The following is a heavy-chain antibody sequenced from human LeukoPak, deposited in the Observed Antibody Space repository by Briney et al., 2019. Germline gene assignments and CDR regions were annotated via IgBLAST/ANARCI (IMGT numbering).Heavy chain of an antibody. J-gene: IGHJ4*02. Sequence: PGGSLRLSCAASGFTFSSYGMHWVRQAPGKGLEWVAVISYDGSNKYYADSVKGRFTISRDNSKNTLYLQMNSLRAEDTAVYYCAKHSGSYSSLSYFDYWGQGTLVTVSS. D-gene: IGHD1-26*01. V-gene: IGHV3-30*18. CDR2: ISYDGSNK. CDR3: AKHSGSYSSLSYFDY. CDR1: GFTFSSYG.